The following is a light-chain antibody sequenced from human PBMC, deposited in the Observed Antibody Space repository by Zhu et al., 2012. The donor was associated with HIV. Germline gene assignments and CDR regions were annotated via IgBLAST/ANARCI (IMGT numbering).Light chain of an antibody. CDR3: QQLNSFPLT. J-gene: IGKJ4*01. CDR2: AAS. Sequence: DIRLTQSPSFLSASVGDRVTITCRASQDITNYLAWYQQKPGKAPKLLIYAASTLQIGVPSRFRASGSGAEFTLTITSLQPEDFAIYYCQQLNSFPLTFGEGPRWDQT. CDR1: QDITNY. V-gene: IGKV1-9*01.